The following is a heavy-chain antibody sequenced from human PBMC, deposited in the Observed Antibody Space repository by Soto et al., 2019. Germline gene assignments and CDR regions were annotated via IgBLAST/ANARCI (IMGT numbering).Heavy chain of an antibody. CDR2: ISAYNGNT. D-gene: IGHD3-3*01. J-gene: IGHJ3*02. CDR1: GYTFTSYG. CDR3: ARDRRPGFGVVIDDAFDI. V-gene: IGHV1-18*04. Sequence: ASVKVSCKASGYTFTSYGISWVRQAPGQGLEWMGWISAYNGNTNYAQKLQGRVTMTTDTSTSTAYMELRSLRSDDTAVYYCARDRRPGFGVVIDDAFDIWGQGTMVTVSS.